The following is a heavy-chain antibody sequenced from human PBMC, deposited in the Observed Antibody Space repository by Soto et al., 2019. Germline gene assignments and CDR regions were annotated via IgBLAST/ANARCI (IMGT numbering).Heavy chain of an antibody. D-gene: IGHD3-10*01. J-gene: IGHJ5*02. V-gene: IGHV3-23*01. CDR2: ILDTGTTV. CDR3: VKNSGWFNT. CDR1: GFPFSSTD. Sequence: LRLSCAASGFPFSSTDMSWVRQAPGKGLEWVSTILDTGTTVFYADSVKGRFTVSRDNSNNTLYVQMNNLRADDTAVYYCVKNSGWFNTWGQGALVTVSS.